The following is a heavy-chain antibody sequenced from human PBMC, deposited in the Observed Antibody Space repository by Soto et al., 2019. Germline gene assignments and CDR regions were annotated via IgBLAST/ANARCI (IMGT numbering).Heavy chain of an antibody. Sequence: GASVKVSCKAPGYTFTDYYIHWVRQAPGQGLEWRGWFNPKTGGPNYAPKFQGRVTMTRDTSLSTTYMELTSLTSDDTAVYYCAREHAGFGDYWGPGTLVTVSS. CDR2: FNPKTGGP. CDR3: AREHAGFGDY. CDR1: GYTFTDYY. V-gene: IGHV1-2*02. J-gene: IGHJ4*02. D-gene: IGHD3-16*01.